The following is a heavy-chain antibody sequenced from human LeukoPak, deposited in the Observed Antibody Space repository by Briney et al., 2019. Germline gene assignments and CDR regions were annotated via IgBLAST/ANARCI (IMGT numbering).Heavy chain of an antibody. Sequence: PSETLSLTCTVSGGSISSSSYYWGWIRQPPGKGLEWIGNIYYSGSTYYNPSLKSRVTISVDTSNNQFSLKLSAVTAADTAVYYCARVGRLRLGESFDYWGQGTLVTVSS. J-gene: IGHJ4*02. D-gene: IGHD3-16*01. V-gene: IGHV4-39*02. CDR2: IYYSGST. CDR1: GGSISSSSYY. CDR3: ARVGRLRLGESFDY.